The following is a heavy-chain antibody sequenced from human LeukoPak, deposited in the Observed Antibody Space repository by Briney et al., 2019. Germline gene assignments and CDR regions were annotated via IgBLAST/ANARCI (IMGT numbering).Heavy chain of an antibody. CDR3: ARTVGSSWYEHFDY. CDR2: IIPIFGTT. D-gene: IGHD6-13*01. Sequence: GASVKVSCKASGGTFISYAISWVRQAPGQGLEWMGGIIPIFGTTSYAQKFQGRVTITADESTSTVYMELSSLRSEDTAVYYCARTVGSSWYEHFDYWGQGTLVIVSS. CDR1: GGTFISYA. V-gene: IGHV1-69*13. J-gene: IGHJ4*02.